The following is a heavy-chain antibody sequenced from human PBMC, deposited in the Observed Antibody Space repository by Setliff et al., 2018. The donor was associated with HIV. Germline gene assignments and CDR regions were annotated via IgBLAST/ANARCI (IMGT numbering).Heavy chain of an antibody. CDR1: GGTFSSYA. CDR2: LIPIYATS. Sequence: ASVKVSCKASGGTFSSYAISWVRQAPGQGLEWMGGLIPIYATSDYAQKLQGRVTIPTDESARTAYMELRSLRSEDTAVYYCAVGPHGDYELGWFDLWGQGTLVTVSS. D-gene: IGHD4-17*01. J-gene: IGHJ5*02. CDR3: AVGPHGDYELGWFDL. V-gene: IGHV1-69*05.